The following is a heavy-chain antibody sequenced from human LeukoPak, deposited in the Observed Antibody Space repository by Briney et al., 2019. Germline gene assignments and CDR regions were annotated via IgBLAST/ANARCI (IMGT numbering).Heavy chain of an antibody. V-gene: IGHV4-38-2*01. Sequence: SETLSLTCGVSGYSISSGYYWGWSRQPPGKGVEWIGSINQRGRTNCNPYIKRRVSISVEKSKNQFSLKLSSVTAAGTAVYYCARPTPYCSGGSCYFDYWGQGTLVTVSS. CDR3: ARPTPYCSGGSCYFDY. D-gene: IGHD2-15*01. CDR2: INQRGRT. J-gene: IGHJ4*02. CDR1: GYSISSGYY.